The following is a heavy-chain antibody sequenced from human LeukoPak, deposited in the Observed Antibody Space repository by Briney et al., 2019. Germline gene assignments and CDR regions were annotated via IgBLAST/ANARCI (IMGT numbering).Heavy chain of an antibody. J-gene: IGHJ4*02. CDR1: GFTFRCCG. V-gene: IGHV3-33*01. D-gene: IGHD4-23*01. CDR3: ARWYGGNNGRLDS. Sequence: PGRSLRLSCAASGFTFRCCGMHWVRQAPGKGLEWLGFVWNDGHDQDYADSVEGRITISRDNFKNNVYLQMDSLRDEDTAVYYCARWYGGNNGRLDSWGQGTLVTVSS. CDR2: VWNDGHDQ.